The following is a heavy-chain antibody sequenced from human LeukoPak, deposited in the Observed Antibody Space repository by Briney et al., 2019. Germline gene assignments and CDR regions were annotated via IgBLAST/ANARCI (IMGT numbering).Heavy chain of an antibody. V-gene: IGHV4-39*07. CDR1: GGSISSSSYH. J-gene: IGHJ4*02. D-gene: IGHD3-10*01. CDR3: ARGGYYGSGSYYNFDY. Sequence: SETLSLTCTVSGGSISSSSYHWGWIRQPPGKGLEGFGNMYYSGSTYYNPSLKSRGALSVDTSKNQFSLKLSSVTATDTAVYYCARGGYYGSGSYYNFDYWGQGTLVTVSS. CDR2: MYYSGST.